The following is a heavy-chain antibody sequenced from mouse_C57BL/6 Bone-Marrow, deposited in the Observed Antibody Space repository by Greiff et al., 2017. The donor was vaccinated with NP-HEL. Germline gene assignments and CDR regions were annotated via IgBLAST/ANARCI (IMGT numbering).Heavy chain of an antibody. CDR2: IWSDGGT. J-gene: IGHJ3*01. CDR1: GFSLTSYG. Sequence: QVQLQQSGPGLVAPSPSLSITCTASGFSLTSYGVHWVRQPPGKGLEWLVVIWSDGGTTYNSALKSGLGISKDNSKSQVYIKMNSLQTDDTAMYYCARHGDYYVALADWGKGTMVTVAA. V-gene: IGHV2-6-1*01. D-gene: IGHD1-1*01. CDR3: ARHGDYYVALAD.